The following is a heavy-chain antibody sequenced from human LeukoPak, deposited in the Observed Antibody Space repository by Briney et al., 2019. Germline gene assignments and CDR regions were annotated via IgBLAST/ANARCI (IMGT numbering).Heavy chain of an antibody. CDR3: ARIPDYGDYRAWYYGMDV. V-gene: IGHV4-34*01. CDR1: GGSFSGYY. D-gene: IGHD4-17*01. J-gene: IGHJ6*02. Sequence: PSETLSLTCAVYGGSFSGYYWSWIRQPPGKGLEWIGEINHSGSTNYNPSLESRVTISVDTSKNQFSLKLSSVTAADTAVYYCARIPDYGDYRAWYYGMDVWGQGTTVTVSS. CDR2: INHSGST.